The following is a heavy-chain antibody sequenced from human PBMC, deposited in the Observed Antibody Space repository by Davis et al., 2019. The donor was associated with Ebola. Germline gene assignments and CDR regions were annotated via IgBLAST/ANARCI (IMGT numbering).Heavy chain of an antibody. J-gene: IGHJ3*02. CDR1: GGSISSSSHY. D-gene: IGHD1-26*01. V-gene: IGHV4-39*01. CDR3: ARDTGRYPHVAYDI. CDR2: IYYDGST. Sequence: MPSETLSLTCTVSGGSISSSSHYWGWIRQPPGKGLEWIGNIYYDGSTYYNPSLTSRVTISVDTSKNQFSLKLSSVTATDTAVYFCARDTGRYPHVAYDIWGRGTMVIVSS.